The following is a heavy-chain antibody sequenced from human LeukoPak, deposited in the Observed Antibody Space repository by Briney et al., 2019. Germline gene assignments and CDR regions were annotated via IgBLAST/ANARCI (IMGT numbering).Heavy chain of an antibody. CDR2: ISWNSGSI. Sequence: GGSLRLSCETSGFTFISYGMHWVRQAPGKGLEWVSGISWNSGSIGYADSVKGRFTISRDNAKNSLYLQMNSLRAEDTALYYCAKDITCSSTSCRPGAFDIWGQGTMVTVSS. CDR1: GFTFISYG. J-gene: IGHJ3*02. V-gene: IGHV3-9*01. D-gene: IGHD2-2*01. CDR3: AKDITCSSTSCRPGAFDI.